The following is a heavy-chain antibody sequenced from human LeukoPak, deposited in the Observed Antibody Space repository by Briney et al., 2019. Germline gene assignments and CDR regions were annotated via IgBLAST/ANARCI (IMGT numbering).Heavy chain of an antibody. CDR3: ARGGRGPFDY. CDR2: IYYAGTT. V-gene: IGHV4-31*03. D-gene: IGHD3-16*01. J-gene: IGHJ4*02. Sequence: SQTLSLTCTVSGVSISGTGFHWSWLRLQPGKGLERIGYIYYAGTTQYNPSLKSRASISLDTSKNQFSLRLTSVTAVDTARYYCARGGRGPFDYWGQGTLVTVSS. CDR1: GVSISGTGFH.